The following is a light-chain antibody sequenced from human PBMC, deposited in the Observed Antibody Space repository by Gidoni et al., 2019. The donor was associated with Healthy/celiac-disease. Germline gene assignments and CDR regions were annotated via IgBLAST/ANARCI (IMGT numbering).Light chain of an antibody. CDR2: GAS. CDR1: QSVSSN. J-gene: IGKJ2*01. Sequence: EIVMTQSPATLSVSPGERATLSCRASQSVSSNLAWYQQKPGQAPRLLIYGASTRATGIPARFSGSGSGTEFTLTISSLQSEYFAVYYCQQYNNWPYTFGQXTKLEIK. CDR3: QQYNNWPYT. V-gene: IGKV3-15*01.